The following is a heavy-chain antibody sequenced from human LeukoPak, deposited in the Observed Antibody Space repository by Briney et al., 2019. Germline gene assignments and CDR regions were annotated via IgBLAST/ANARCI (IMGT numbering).Heavy chain of an antibody. CDR2: INNSGGST. CDR1: GFTFSTYA. D-gene: IGHD3-22*01. CDR3: AKAYYYDSSGTFDY. V-gene: IGHV3-23*01. Sequence: PGGSLRLSCAASGFTFSTYAMSWVRQTPGKGLEWVSIINNSGGSTYYADSVKGRFTIARDNSKNTLYLQMNSLRAEDTAVYYCAKAYYYDSSGTFDYWGQGTLVTVSS. J-gene: IGHJ4*02.